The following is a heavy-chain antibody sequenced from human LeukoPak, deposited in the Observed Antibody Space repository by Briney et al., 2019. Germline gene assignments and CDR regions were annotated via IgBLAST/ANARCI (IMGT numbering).Heavy chain of an antibody. J-gene: IGHJ4*02. CDR2: ISSSSSWI. CDR3: ARALIGYYFDY. V-gene: IGHV3-21*01. D-gene: IGHD2-8*01. CDR1: EFSFSSYS. Sequence: PGGSLRLSCAASEFSFSSYSMNWVRQAPGKGLEWVSSISSSSSWIFYADSVKGRFTISRDNAKKSLFLQMNSLRADDTAVYYCARALIGYYFDYWGQGTLVTVSS.